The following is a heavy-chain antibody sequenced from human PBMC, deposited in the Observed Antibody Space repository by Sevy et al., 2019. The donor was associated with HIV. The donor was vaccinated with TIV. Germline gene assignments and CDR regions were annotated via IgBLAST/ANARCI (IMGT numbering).Heavy chain of an antibody. CDR2: ISYDGSNK. CDR3: ARDDYRVMYYFDY. D-gene: IGHD4-4*01. J-gene: IGHJ4*02. Sequence: GGSLRLSCAASGFTFSGYAMHWVRQAPGKGLEWVAVISYDGSNKYYADSVKGRFTISRDNSKNTLYLQMNSLRAEDTAVYYCARDDYRVMYYFDYWGQGTLVTVSS. V-gene: IGHV3-30-3*01. CDR1: GFTFSGYA.